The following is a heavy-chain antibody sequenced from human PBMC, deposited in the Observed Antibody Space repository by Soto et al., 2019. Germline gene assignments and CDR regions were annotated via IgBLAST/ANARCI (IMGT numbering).Heavy chain of an antibody. J-gene: IGHJ4*02. CDR3: ARVFSSGSGWMYYFDF. V-gene: IGHV4-4*02. CDR1: SDSIAGENW. CDR2: VFHTGGT. D-gene: IGHD6-19*01. Sequence: QVQLQESGPGLVKPSETLSLTCTVSSDSIAGENWWSWDRQPPGLGLEWIGEVFHTGGTNYNPSLMSRVTMEVDKSKNQFSLKLISATGADTAVYYCARVFSSGSGWMYYFDFWGQGTLVSVSS.